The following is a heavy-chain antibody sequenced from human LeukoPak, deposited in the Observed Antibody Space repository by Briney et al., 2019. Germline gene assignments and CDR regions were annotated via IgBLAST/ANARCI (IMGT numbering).Heavy chain of an antibody. D-gene: IGHD6-13*01. J-gene: IGHJ6*02. CDR2: IKSKADGGRT. V-gene: IGHV3-15*01. CDR3: TTVRAAAGTDYYYGMDV. Sequence: PGGSLRLSCAASGFTFSNAWMSWVRQAPGKGLEWVGRIKSKADGGRTDYAAPVKGRFTISRDDSKNTLYLQMNSLKTEDTAVYYCTTVRAAAGTDYYYGMDVWGQGTTVTVSS. CDR1: GFTFSNAW.